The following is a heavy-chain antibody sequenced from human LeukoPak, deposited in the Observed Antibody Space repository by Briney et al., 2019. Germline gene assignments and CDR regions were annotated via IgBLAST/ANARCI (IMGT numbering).Heavy chain of an antibody. V-gene: IGHV3-43*02. CDR1: GFTYDEYD. D-gene: IGHD3-10*01. J-gene: IGHJ6*03. CDR3: AKDRVLWFGVCYYYYMDV. CDR2: ISGDGGST. Sequence: GXSQRLSCAAYGFTYDEYDMQWVRQATGKGREWVSHISGDGGSTDYADSGKGRFTIYRDKRKNSLYMKMKRQRTEDTALYYCAKDRVLWFGVCYYYYMDVWVKGTTVTVSS.